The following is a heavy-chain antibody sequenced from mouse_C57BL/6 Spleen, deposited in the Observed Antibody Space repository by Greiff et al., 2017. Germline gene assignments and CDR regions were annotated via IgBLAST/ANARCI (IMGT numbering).Heavy chain of an antibody. J-gene: IGHJ1*03. Sequence: QVQLKQPGAELVKPGASVKLSCKASGYTFTSYWMHWVKQRPGRGLEWIGRIDPNRGGTKYNEKFKSKATLTVDKPSSTAYMQLSSLTSEDSAVYYCARERDYYGSSYKYFDVWGTGTTVTVSS. CDR3: ARERDYYGSSYKYFDV. CDR1: GYTFTSYW. V-gene: IGHV1-72*01. D-gene: IGHD1-1*01. CDR2: IDPNRGGT.